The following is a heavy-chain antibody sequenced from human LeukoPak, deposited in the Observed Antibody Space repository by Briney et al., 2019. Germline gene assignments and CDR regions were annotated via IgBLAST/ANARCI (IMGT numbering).Heavy chain of an antibody. D-gene: IGHD1-1*01. J-gene: IGHJ4*02. CDR3: ARDLGSGTTGNEFDY. Sequence: PGGSLRLSCAASGFTFSNYEMNWVRQAPGKGLEWVAYISESGSLIYYADSVMGRFTISRDNSKNSLFLQMSSLRAEDTAVYYCARDLGSGTTGNEFDYWGQGTLVSVSS. CDR1: GFTFSNYE. V-gene: IGHV3-48*03. CDR2: ISESGSLI.